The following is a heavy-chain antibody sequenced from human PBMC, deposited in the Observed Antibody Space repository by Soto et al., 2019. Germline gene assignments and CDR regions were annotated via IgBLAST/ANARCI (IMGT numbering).Heavy chain of an antibody. V-gene: IGHV3-30*18. CDR3: AKDLQEMATNTPDY. D-gene: IGHD5-12*01. Sequence: QVHLVESGGGVVQPGRSLRLSCAASGFTFTSFGIHWVRQAPGKGLEWVAVVSYDGIDENYADSVKGRFSISRDNSKNTVYLQMNSLRGEDTAVYYCAKDLQEMATNTPDYWGQGTLVTVSS. CDR2: VSYDGIDE. J-gene: IGHJ4*02. CDR1: GFTFTSFG.